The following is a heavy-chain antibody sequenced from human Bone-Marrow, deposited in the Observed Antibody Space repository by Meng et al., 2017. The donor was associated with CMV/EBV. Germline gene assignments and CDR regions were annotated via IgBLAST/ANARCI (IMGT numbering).Heavy chain of an antibody. CDR2: IINNGGNT. D-gene: IGHD1-1*01. Sequence: GESRKISCAASGFTFSNYAMTWVRQAPGKGLEWVSLIINNGGNTYYADSVKGRFTISSDNSKNTLYLQMNSLRAEDTAVYYCAKSDRTSYYFYYLDVWGQGTTVTVSS. J-gene: IGHJ6*02. V-gene: IGHV3-23*01. CDR1: GFTFSNYA. CDR3: AKSDRTSYYFYYLDV.